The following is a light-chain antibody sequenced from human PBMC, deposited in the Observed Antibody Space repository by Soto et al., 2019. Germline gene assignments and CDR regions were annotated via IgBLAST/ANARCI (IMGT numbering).Light chain of an antibody. CDR3: QVWDDNSDHHV. CDR1: NIGGKS. J-gene: IGLJ1*01. CDR2: DGS. Sequence: SYELTQTSSVSVAPGQTARISCGGNNIGGKSVHWYQQKPGQAPVVVVYDGSDRPSGIPERFSGCNSGNMATLTISRVEAGDEADYHCQVWDDNSDHHVFGTGTKVTVL. V-gene: IGLV3-21*02.